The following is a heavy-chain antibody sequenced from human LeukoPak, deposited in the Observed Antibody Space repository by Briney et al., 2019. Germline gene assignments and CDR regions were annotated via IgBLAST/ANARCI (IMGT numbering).Heavy chain of an antibody. J-gene: IGHJ6*03. D-gene: IGHD6-13*01. CDR1: GFTFSSYE. CDR2: ISSSGSTI. V-gene: IGHV3-48*03. Sequence: GGSLRLSCAASGFTFSSYEMNWVRQAPGKGLEWVSYISSSGSTIYYADSVEGRFTISRDNAKNSLYLQMNSLRAEDTAVYYCARGSASSWYYYYYYYMDVWGKGTTVTISS. CDR3: ARGSASSWYYYYYYYMDV.